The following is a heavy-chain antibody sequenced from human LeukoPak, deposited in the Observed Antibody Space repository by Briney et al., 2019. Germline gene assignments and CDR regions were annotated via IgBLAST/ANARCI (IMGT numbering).Heavy chain of an antibody. D-gene: IGHD5-18*01. Sequence: SETLSLTCTVSGGSISSYYWSWIRQPPGKGLEWIGYIYYSGSTNYNPSLKSRVTISVDTSKNQFSLKLSSVTAADTAVHYCARGGYSYGFGFDYWGQGTLVTVSS. J-gene: IGHJ4*02. CDR1: GGSISSYY. V-gene: IGHV4-59*01. CDR3: ARGGYSYGFGFDY. CDR2: IYYSGST.